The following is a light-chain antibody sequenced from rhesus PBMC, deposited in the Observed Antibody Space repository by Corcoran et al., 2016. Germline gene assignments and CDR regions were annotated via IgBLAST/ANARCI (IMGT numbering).Light chain of an antibody. CDR2: AAS. V-gene: IGKV1-18*01. Sequence: DIQMTQSPSSLSASVGDKVTITCRASQGISSWLAWYQQKPGKARKRLNYAASSLQSGVPSRFSGSGAGTDYTLTIISLQPEDLATDYCQQGYNTPRTFGQGTKVEIK. CDR3: QQGYNTPRT. CDR1: QGISSW. J-gene: IGKJ1*01.